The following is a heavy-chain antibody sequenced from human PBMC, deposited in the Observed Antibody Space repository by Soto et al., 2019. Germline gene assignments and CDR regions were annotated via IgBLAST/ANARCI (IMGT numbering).Heavy chain of an antibody. Sequence: SETLSLTCTVSGGSVSSGSYYWSWIRQPPGEGLEWIGYIYYSGSTNYNPSLRSRVTISVDTSKNQFSLKLSSVTAADTAVYYCAREAARWFDPWGQGTLVTVSS. CDR3: AREAARWFDP. CDR2: IYYSGST. D-gene: IGHD6-6*01. CDR1: GGSVSSGSYY. J-gene: IGHJ5*02. V-gene: IGHV4-61*01.